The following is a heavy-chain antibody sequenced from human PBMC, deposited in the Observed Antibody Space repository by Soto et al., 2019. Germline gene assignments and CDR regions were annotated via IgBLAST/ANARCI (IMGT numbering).Heavy chain of an antibody. V-gene: IGHV3-64D*08. CDR2: ISSNGGST. Sequence: GGSLRLSCSASGFTFSSYAMHWVRQAPGKGLEYVSAISSNGGSTYYADSVKGRFTISRDNSKNTLYLQMSSLRAEDTAVYYCVKEGYYDFWSGYYFGHYGMDVWGQGTTVTVSS. D-gene: IGHD3-3*01. J-gene: IGHJ6*02. CDR3: VKEGYYDFWSGYYFGHYGMDV. CDR1: GFTFSSYA.